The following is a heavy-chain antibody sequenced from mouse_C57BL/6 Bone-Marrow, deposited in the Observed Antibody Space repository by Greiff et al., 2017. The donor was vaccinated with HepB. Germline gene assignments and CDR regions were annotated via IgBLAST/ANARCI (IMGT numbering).Heavy chain of an antibody. CDR2: IDPETGGT. J-gene: IGHJ3*01. CDR1: GYTFTDYE. CDR3: SRSDDGYYRYWFAY. V-gene: IGHV1-15*01. Sequence: QVQLQQSGAELVRPGASVTLSCKASGYTFTDYEMHWVKQTPVHGLEWIGAIDPETGGTAYNQKFKGKAILTADKSSSTAYMELRSLTSEASDVYDCSRSDDGYYRYWFAYWGQGTLVTVSA. D-gene: IGHD2-3*01.